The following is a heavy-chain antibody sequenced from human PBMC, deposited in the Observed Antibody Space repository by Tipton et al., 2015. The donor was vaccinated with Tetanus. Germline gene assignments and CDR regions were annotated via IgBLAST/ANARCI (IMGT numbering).Heavy chain of an antibody. CDR3: ARGSGAMDS. CDR1: GFTFSDYS. CDR2: INSRTLTI. V-gene: IGHV3-48*02. Sequence: GSLRLSCVVSGFTFSDYSMNWVRQAPGKGLEWVSCINSRTLTIYYADSVKGRFTISRDNAKNSLYLQMNSLRDEDTAMYYCARGSGAMDSWGQGTLVTVSS. J-gene: IGHJ4*02. D-gene: IGHD7-27*01.